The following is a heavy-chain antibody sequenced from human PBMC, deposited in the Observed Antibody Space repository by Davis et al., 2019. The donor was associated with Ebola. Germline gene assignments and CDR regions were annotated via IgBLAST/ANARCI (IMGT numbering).Heavy chain of an antibody. CDR1: GASITSGYFS. D-gene: IGHD6-6*01. CDR3: ARLSGLFSSSSGALYFDL. J-gene: IGHJ2*01. Sequence: SETLSLTCNVSGASITSGYFSWTWVRQPAGKGLEWIGHIYTSGNTKYNSSLESRVTISLDTSKNQFSLKLRSVTAADTAVYFCARLSGLFSSSSGALYFDLWGRGTLVSVSS. CDR2: IYTSGNT. V-gene: IGHV4-61*09.